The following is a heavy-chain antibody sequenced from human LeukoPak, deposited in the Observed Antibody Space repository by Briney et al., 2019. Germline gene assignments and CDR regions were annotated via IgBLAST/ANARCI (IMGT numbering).Heavy chain of an antibody. CDR3: ARDGPITSVGYFDY. D-gene: IGHD5-12*01. CDR2: ISSSSTI. V-gene: IGHV3-48*04. CDR1: GFTFSSYS. Sequence: PGGSLRLSCAASGFTFSSYSMNWVRQAPGKGLEWVSYISSSSTIYYADSVKGRFTISRDNAKNSLYLQMNSLRAEDTAVYYCARDGPITSVGYFDYWGQGTLVTVSS. J-gene: IGHJ4*02.